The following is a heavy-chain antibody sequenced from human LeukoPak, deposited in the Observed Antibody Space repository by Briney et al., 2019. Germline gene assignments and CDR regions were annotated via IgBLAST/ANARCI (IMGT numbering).Heavy chain of an antibody. CDR1: GFTFKDYY. D-gene: IGHD6-13*01. V-gene: IGHV3-11*01. Sequence: GGSLRLSCAASGFTFKDYYWSWIRQVPGKGLEWVSYINVNGGTMHYADSVKGRFTISRDNAKNSLSLEMNSLRAKDTAVYYCARGPRILAAGSYYFDYWGQGTLVTVSS. CDR2: INVNGGTM. CDR3: ARGPRILAAGSYYFDY. J-gene: IGHJ4*02.